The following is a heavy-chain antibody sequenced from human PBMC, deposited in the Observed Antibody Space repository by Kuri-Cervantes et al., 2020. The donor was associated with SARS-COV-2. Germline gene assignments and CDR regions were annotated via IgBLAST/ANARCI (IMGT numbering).Heavy chain of an antibody. V-gene: IGHV3-11*05. CDR1: GFTFSDYY. CDR2: ISSSSSYT. D-gene: IGHD1-1*01. J-gene: IGHJ4*02. Sequence: GESLKISCAASGFTFSDYYMSWIRQAPGKGLEWVSYISSSSSYTNYADSVKGRFTISRDNAKNSLYLQMNSLRAEDTAVYYCATDQGGWKGFDYWGQGTLVTVSS. CDR3: ATDQGGWKGFDY.